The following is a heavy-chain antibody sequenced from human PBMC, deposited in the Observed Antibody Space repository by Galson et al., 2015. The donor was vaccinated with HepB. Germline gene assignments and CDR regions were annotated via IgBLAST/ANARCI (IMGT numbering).Heavy chain of an antibody. D-gene: IGHD4-17*01. CDR2: IWSDGSSP. CDR1: GFSFNTFV. CDR3: ARDVVDDIDNDDYSSAAGY. V-gene: IGHV3-33*01. J-gene: IGHJ4*02. Sequence: SLRLSCAASGFSFNTFVMHWVRQAPGRGLEWVALIWSDGSSPYYGDSVRGRFTISRDNSKNMLYLQMNNLRVADTAIYYCARDVVDDIDNDDYSSAAGYWGQGTLDTVSS.